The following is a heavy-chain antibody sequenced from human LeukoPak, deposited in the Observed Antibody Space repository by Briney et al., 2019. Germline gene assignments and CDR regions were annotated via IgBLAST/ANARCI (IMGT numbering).Heavy chain of an antibody. CDR2: ISAYNGNT. V-gene: IGHV1-18*01. J-gene: IGHJ4*02. Sequence: ASVKVSCKASGYTFTSYGISWVRQAPGQGLEWMGWISAYNGNTNYAQKLQGRVTMTRNTSISTAYMELSSLRSEDTAVYYCARALSAAAGFPWGQGTLVTVSS. CDR3: ARALSAAAGFP. D-gene: IGHD6-13*01. CDR1: GYTFTSYG.